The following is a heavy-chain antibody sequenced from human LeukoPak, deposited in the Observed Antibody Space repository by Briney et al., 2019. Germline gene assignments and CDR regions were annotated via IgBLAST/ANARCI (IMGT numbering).Heavy chain of an antibody. CDR3: ARGEGAKDTFDI. CDR2: IKQDGSEK. D-gene: IGHD1-26*01. J-gene: IGHJ3*02. Sequence: GGSLRLSCAASGFTFSSYSMNWVRQAPGKGLEWVASIKQDGSEKNDVDSVKGRFTISRDNAKNSLYLQMNSLRVEDTAVYYCARGEGAKDTFDIWGQGTMVTVS. CDR1: GFTFSSYS. V-gene: IGHV3-7*01.